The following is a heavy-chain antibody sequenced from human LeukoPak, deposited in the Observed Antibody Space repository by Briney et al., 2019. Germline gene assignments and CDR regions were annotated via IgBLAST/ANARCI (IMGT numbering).Heavy chain of an antibody. D-gene: IGHD6-19*01. CDR1: GFTFSYYG. Sequence: PGRSLTLSCAASGFTFSYYGINWVRQAPGKGLEWVSFISTTSSYIYYADSVKGRFTISRDSAKNSVYLQMNSLRVEDTAVYYCARDSSGWHDRWDYWGQGTLVTVSS. CDR2: ISTTSSYI. J-gene: IGHJ4*02. V-gene: IGHV3-21*01. CDR3: ARDSSGWHDRWDY.